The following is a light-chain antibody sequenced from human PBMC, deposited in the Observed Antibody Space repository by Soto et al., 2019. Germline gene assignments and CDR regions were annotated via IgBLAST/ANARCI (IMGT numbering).Light chain of an antibody. Sequence: QSALTQPASVSGSPGQSLTMSCTGTSNDVGNYNLVSWYQQHPGKAPKLMIYEGSKRPSGVSNRFSGSKSGNTASLTISGLQAEDEDDYYCCSYAGSRSWVFGGGTKLTVL. V-gene: IGLV2-23*01. CDR3: CSYAGSRSWV. CDR1: SNDVGNYNL. J-gene: IGLJ3*02. CDR2: EGS.